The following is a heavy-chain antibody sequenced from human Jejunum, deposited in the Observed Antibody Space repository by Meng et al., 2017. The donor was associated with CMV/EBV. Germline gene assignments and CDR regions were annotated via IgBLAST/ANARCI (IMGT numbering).Heavy chain of an antibody. D-gene: IGHD7-27*01. V-gene: IGHV3-7*04. Sequence: SGVASGFTVSEFWMSWVRQTPGRGPEWVANIKEDGSDISYVDSVRGRFTISRDNAKNSLYLQMNSLTAEDTALYYCMRAHPLGTWGQGTLVTVSS. CDR2: IKEDGSDI. CDR1: GFTVSEFW. CDR3: MRAHPLGT. J-gene: IGHJ4*02.